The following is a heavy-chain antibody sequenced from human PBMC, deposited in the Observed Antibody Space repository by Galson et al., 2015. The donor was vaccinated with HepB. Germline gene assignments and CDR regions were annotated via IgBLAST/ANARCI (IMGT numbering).Heavy chain of an antibody. CDR1: GFTFRNSA. J-gene: IGHJ4*02. V-gene: IGHV3-23*01. CDR2: ISTSGDRS. Sequence: SLRLSCAASGFTFRNSAMTWVRHVPGKGLEWVSGISTSGDRSYYPDSVRGRFSMTRDNSKNTVYLEMIGLRPEDTAIYYCAKSGYDGSGYGFNDYWGQGTHVTVTS. CDR3: AKSGYDGSGYGFNDY. D-gene: IGHD3-22*01.